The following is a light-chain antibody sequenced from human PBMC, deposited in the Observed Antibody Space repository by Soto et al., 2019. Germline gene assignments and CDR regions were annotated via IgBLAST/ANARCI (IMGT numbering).Light chain of an antibody. CDR1: QIVSSIY. CDR3: QQYGSSPPMYT. Sequence: EVVLTQSPGTLSLSPGERATHSCRASQIVSSIYLAWYQQKPGQAPRLLIYGASSRATGIPDRFSGSGSGTDFTLTISRLEPEDFAVYYCQQYGSSPPMYTFGQGTKLEIK. J-gene: IGKJ2*01. V-gene: IGKV3-20*01. CDR2: GAS.